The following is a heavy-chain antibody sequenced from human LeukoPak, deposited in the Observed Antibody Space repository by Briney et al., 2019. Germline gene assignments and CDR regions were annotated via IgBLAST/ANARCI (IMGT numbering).Heavy chain of an antibody. D-gene: IGHD6-6*01. CDR3: ARDRFGTTSVAARY. CDR2: ISAYNGNT. V-gene: IGHV1-18*01. Sequence: GASVKVSCKASGYTFTSYGISWVRQAPGQGLEWMGWISAYNGNTNYAQKLQGRVTMTTDTSTSTAYMELRSLRSDATAVYYCARDRFGTTSVAARYWGQGTLVTVSS. J-gene: IGHJ4*02. CDR1: GYTFTSYG.